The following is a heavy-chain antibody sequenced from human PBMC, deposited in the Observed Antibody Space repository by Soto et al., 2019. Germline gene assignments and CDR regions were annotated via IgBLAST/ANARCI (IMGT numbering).Heavy chain of an antibody. CDR1: GYTFASYY. J-gene: IGHJ4*02. D-gene: IGHD3-10*01. CDR3: AREFGDRNVLLWFGERAHDFDY. Sequence: GASVKVSCKASGYTFASYYMHWVRQAPGQGLEWMGIINPSGGSTSYAQKFQGRVTMTRDTSTSTVYMELSSLRSEDTAVYYCAREFGDRNVLLWFGERAHDFDYWGQGALVTVSS. CDR2: INPSGGST. V-gene: IGHV1-46*01.